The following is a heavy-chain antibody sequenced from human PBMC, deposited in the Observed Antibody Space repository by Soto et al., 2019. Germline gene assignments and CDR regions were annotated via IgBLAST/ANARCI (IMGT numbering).Heavy chain of an antibody. D-gene: IGHD6-6*01. Sequence: ASVKVSCKGSGYTFTSCGISWVRQAPGQGLEWMGWISAYNGNTNYTQKLQGRVTMTTDTSTSTAYMELRSLGSDDTAVYYCALXLHLSSSSWHYYYGMDVWGQGTTVTVSS. V-gene: IGHV1-18*04. CDR2: ISAYNGNT. CDR3: ALXLHLSSSSWHYYYGMDV. J-gene: IGHJ6*02. CDR1: GYTFTSCG.